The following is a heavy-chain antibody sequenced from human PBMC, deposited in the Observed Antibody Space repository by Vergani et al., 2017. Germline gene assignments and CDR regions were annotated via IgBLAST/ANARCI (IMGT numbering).Heavy chain of an antibody. D-gene: IGHD5-24*01. J-gene: IGHJ3*02. CDR2: IIPILGIA. Sequence: QVQLVQSGAEVKKPGSSVKVSCKASGGTFSSYTISWVRQAPGQGLEWMGRIIPILGIANYAQKFQGRVTITADKSTSTAYMELSRLRSEDTAVYYCAGRRDGYIYYAFDIWGQGTMVTVSS. V-gene: IGHV1-69*02. CDR3: AGRRDGYIYYAFDI. CDR1: GGTFSSYT.